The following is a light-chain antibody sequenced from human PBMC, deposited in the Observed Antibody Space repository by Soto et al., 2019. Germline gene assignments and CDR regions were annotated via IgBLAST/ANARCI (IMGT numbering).Light chain of an antibody. CDR2: GAS. CDR3: QQYNNWPGT. Sequence: EIVMTQSPATLSVSPGERATLSCRASQSVSSNLAWYQQKPGQAPRLLIYGASTRATGIPARFSGSGSGTKFTLTISSLQSEDFAVYYCQQYNNWPGTFGQGTKVDIK. V-gene: IGKV3-15*01. CDR1: QSVSSN. J-gene: IGKJ1*01.